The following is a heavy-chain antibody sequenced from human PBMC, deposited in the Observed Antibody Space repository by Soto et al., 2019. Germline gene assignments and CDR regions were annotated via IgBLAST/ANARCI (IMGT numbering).Heavy chain of an antibody. Sequence: SETLSLTCTVSGGSISSYYWSWIRQPPGKGLEWIGYIYYSGSTNYNPSLKSRVTISVDTSKNQFSLKLSSVTAADTAVYYCAREQDWAGYYYYMDVWGKGTTVTVSS. CDR2: IYYSGST. J-gene: IGHJ6*03. CDR1: GGSISSYY. D-gene: IGHD3-9*01. CDR3: AREQDWAGYYYYMDV. V-gene: IGHV4-59*01.